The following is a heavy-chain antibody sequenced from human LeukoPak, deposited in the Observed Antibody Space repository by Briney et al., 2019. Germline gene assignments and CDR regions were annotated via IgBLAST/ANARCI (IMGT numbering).Heavy chain of an antibody. J-gene: IGHJ4*02. Sequence: ASVKVSCKASGYTFTGYYMHWVRQAPGQGLEWMGRINPNSGGTNYAQKFQGRATMTRDTSISTAYMELSRLRSDDTAVYYCARDMVRGVRYYFDYWGQGTLVTVSS. CDR3: ARDMVRGVRYYFDY. D-gene: IGHD3-10*01. CDR1: GYTFTGYY. V-gene: IGHV1-2*06. CDR2: INPNSGGT.